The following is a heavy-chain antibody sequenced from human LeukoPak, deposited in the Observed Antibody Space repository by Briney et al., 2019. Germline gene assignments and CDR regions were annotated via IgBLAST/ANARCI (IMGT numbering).Heavy chain of an antibody. CDR1: GYTFSGYY. V-gene: IGHV1-2*02. Sequence: ASVKVSCKASGYTFSGYYIHWVRQAPGQGLEWVGWINPNNGGTSYAQKFQGRVTMTKDTSISTAYVELSRLRSDDTAVYYCARCGISGTWRGWFDPWGQGTLVTVSS. CDR3: ARCGISGTWRGWFDP. CDR2: INPNNGGT. D-gene: IGHD1-20*01. J-gene: IGHJ5*02.